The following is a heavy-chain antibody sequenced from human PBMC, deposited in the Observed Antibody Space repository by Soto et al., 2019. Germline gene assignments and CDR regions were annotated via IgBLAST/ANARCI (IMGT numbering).Heavy chain of an antibody. J-gene: IGHJ4*02. V-gene: IGHV1-69*13. CDR1: GGTFSSYA. CDR3: ARDRHSNSYYFDD. CDR2: IIPIFGTA. Sequence: ASVKVSCKASGGTFSSYAISWVRQAPGQGLEWMGGIIPIFGTANYAQKFQGRVTITADASTSTAYMELSSLRSEDTAVYYCARDRHSNSYYFDDWGQGTLVTVSS. D-gene: IGHD4-4*01.